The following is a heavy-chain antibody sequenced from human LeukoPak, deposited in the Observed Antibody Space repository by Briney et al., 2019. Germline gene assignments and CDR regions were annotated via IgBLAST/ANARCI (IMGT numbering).Heavy chain of an antibody. CDR3: AREGGSSGWYDAFHI. Sequence: GSLRLSCAATGFTFSTYWMSWVRQVPGKGLEWVANINQDGSEKYYVDSVKGRFTISRDNTKNLVYLQINSLRAEDTAVHYCAREGGSSGWYDAFHIWGQGTMVTVSS. D-gene: IGHD6-19*01. J-gene: IGHJ3*02. CDR2: INQDGSEK. CDR1: GFTFSTYW. V-gene: IGHV3-7*01.